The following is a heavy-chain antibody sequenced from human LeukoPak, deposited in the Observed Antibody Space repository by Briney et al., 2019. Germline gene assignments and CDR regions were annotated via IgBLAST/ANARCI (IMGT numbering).Heavy chain of an antibody. V-gene: IGHV3-21*01. D-gene: IGHD2-2*01. CDR2: ISSGSSYI. J-gene: IGHJ4*02. Sequence: GGSLRLSCAASGFTFDDYAMDWVRQAPGKGLEWVSSISSGSSYIYYADSVKGRFTISRDNAKNSLYLQMNSLRAEDTAVYYCARGLGVVVPAALDYWGQGTLVTVSS. CDR3: ARGLGVVVPAALDY. CDR1: GFTFDDYA.